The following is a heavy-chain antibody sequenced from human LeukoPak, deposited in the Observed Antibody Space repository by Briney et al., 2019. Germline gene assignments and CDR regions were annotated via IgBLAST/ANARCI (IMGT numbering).Heavy chain of an antibody. J-gene: IGHJ4*02. Sequence: PGGSLRLSCAASGFTFSSYAMSWVRQAPGKGLEWVSAISGSGGSTYYADSVKGRFTISRDNSKNTLYLQMNSLRAEDTAVYYCASAGYRGIAAAHNWGQGTLVTVSS. CDR2: ISGSGGST. D-gene: IGHD6-13*01. V-gene: IGHV3-23*01. CDR3: ASAGYRGIAAAHN. CDR1: GFTFSSYA.